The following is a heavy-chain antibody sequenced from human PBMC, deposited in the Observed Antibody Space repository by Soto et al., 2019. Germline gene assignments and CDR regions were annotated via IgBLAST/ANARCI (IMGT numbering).Heavy chain of an antibody. V-gene: IGHV4-30-2*01. CDR2: IYHSGST. D-gene: IGHD1-26*01. CDR1: GGSISSGGYS. CDR3: ARGGGSNPVYFDY. J-gene: IGHJ4*02. Sequence: SETLSLTCAVSGGSISSGGYSWSWIRQPPGKGLEWIGYIYHSGSTYYNPSLKSRVTISVDRSKNQFSLKLSSVTAADTAVYYCARGGGSNPVYFDYWGQGTLVTVSS.